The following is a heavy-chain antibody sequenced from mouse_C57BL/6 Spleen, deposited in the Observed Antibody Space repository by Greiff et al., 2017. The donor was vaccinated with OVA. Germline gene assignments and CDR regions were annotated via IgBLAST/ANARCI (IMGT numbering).Heavy chain of an antibody. J-gene: IGHJ4*01. V-gene: IGHV1-59*01. CDR1: GYTFTSYW. Sequence: QVQLKQPGAELVRPGTSVKLSCKASGYTFTSYWMHWVKQRPGQGLEWIGVIDPSDSYTNYNQKFKGKATLTVDTSSSTAYMQLSSLTSEDSAVYYCAKGITTVVATDYYAMDYWGQGTSVTVSS. CDR3: AKGITTVVATDYYAMDY. CDR2: IDPSDSYT. D-gene: IGHD1-1*01.